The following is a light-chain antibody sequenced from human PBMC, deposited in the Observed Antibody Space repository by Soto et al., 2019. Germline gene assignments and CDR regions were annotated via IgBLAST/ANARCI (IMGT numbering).Light chain of an antibody. CDR2: GAS. Sequence: EIVLTQSPGTLSLSPGERATLSCRASQSVSSSYLAWYQQKPRQAPRLLIYGASSRATGIPDRFSGSGSGTDFTLTISRLEHEDIAVYYCQQYSSSPGTFGQGTKVEIK. CDR3: QQYSSSPGT. CDR1: QSVSSSY. J-gene: IGKJ1*01. V-gene: IGKV3-20*01.